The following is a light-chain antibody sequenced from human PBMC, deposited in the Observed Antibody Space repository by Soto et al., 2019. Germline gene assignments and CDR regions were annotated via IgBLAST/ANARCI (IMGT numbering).Light chain of an antibody. V-gene: IGLV1-40*01. CDR1: SSNIGAGYD. Sequence: QSVLTQPPSVSGAPGQRVTISCTGSSSNIGAGYDVHWYQQLPGTAPKLLIYGNSNRPSGVPDRFSGSKSGTSASLAITGLQAEDEADYYCQSYDSSLSPVVVFGGGTKVTVL. CDR3: QSYDSSLSPVVV. CDR2: GNS. J-gene: IGLJ2*01.